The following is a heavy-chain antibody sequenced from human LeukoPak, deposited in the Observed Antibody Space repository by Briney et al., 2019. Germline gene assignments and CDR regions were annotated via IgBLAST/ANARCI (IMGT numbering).Heavy chain of an antibody. CDR3: ANGGLWLPTRSD. J-gene: IGHJ4*02. D-gene: IGHD5-18*01. V-gene: IGHV3-21*04. Sequence: GGSLRLSCAASGFTLSSYTMNWVRQAPGKGLEWVSSITSSSNNIYYADSLKGRFTSSRDNAMNSLYLQMNSLRAEDTAVYYCANGGLWLPTRSDWGQGTRVTVSS. CDR2: ITSSSNNI. CDR1: GFTLSSYT.